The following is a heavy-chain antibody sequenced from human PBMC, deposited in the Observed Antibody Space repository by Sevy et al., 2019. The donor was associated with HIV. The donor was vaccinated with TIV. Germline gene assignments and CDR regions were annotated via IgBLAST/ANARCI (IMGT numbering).Heavy chain of an antibody. Sequence: GESLKFSCKDFPNTFSSYWIAWVRQVPGKGLEWVGLIYPGDSETKYNPSFRGQVTIPTDRSIRTAYLQWRSLKASDSAMYYCAVWGGLEVDKFGSYATPFDYWGQGTLVTVSS. CDR1: PNTFSSYW. D-gene: IGHD1-1*01. V-gene: IGHV5-51*01. J-gene: IGHJ4*02. CDR3: AVWGGLEVDKFGSYATPFDY. CDR2: IYPGDSET.